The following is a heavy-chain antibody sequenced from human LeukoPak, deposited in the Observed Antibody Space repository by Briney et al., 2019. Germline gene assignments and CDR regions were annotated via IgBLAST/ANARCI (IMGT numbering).Heavy chain of an antibody. V-gene: IGHV4-38-2*01. CDR1: GGSFSGYF. CDR2: FYHSGIT. D-gene: IGHD3-22*01. Sequence: PSETLSLTCAVYGGSFSGYFWGWIRQPPGKGLEWIGSFYHSGITYYNPSLKSRVTISVEMSKNQFSLKLSSVTAADTGMYYCARGDYYDSNTVWFDPWGQGTLVTVSS. CDR3: ARGDYYDSNTVWFDP. J-gene: IGHJ5*02.